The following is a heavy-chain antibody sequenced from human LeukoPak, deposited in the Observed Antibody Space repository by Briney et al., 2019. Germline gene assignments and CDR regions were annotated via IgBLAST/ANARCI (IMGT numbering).Heavy chain of an antibody. V-gene: IGHV5-10-1*01. CDR3: ARHYGSLFDY. J-gene: IGHJ4*02. D-gene: IGHD3-10*01. Sequence: GESLKISCNGSGYSFTTYWISLVRQMPGKGLELMGRNYPSDSYTNYSPSFQGHVTISADKSLSTAYLQWSSLKASDSAMYYCARHYGSLFDYWGQGTLVTVSS. CDR2: NYPSDSYT. CDR1: GYSFTTYW.